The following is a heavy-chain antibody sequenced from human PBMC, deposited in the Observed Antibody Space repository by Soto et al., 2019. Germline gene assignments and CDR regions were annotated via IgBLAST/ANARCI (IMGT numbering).Heavy chain of an antibody. J-gene: IGHJ6*02. V-gene: IGHV1-69*02. Sequence: QVQLVQSGAEVKKPGSSVKVSCKASGGTFRSYTIRWVRQAPGQGLEWMGRILPILGIANDAQKFQGRVTITADKSTSTAYMELSSLRSEDTAVYYCARGPDYYYGSGRYYYYGMDVWGQGTTVTVSS. CDR1: GGTFRSYT. CDR2: ILPILGIA. CDR3: ARGPDYYYGSGRYYYYGMDV. D-gene: IGHD3-10*01.